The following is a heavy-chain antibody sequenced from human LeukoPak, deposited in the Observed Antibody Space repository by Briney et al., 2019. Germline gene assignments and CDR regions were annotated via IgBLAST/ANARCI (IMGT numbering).Heavy chain of an antibody. CDR2: IRNKANGGTA. CDR3: SRAYSTGWLGINDY. V-gene: IGHV3-49*04. J-gene: IGHJ4*02. CDR1: GFTFSDYA. D-gene: IGHD6-19*01. Sequence: GGSLRLSCTASGFTFSDYAVTWVRQAPGKGLEWVGFIRNKANGGTADYAASVKGRFTISRDDSKTIAYLQMDSLKTEDTAVYYCSRAYSTGWLGINDYWGQGALVTVS.